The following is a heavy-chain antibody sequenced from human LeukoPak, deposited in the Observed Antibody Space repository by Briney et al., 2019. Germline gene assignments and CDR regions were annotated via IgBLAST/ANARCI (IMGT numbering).Heavy chain of an antibody. V-gene: IGHV3-7*01. CDR2: INQDGSEK. D-gene: IGHD1-26*01. Sequence: PGGSLRLSCAASTFNFGNYWMSWVRQAPGEGLEWVANINQDGSEKYYVDSVKGRFTISRNNAKNSLDLQMNSLRVEDTAVYYCAKDRIVGTNYLGYGMDVWGQGTTVTVSS. CDR1: TFNFGNYW. CDR3: AKDRIVGTNYLGYGMDV. J-gene: IGHJ6*02.